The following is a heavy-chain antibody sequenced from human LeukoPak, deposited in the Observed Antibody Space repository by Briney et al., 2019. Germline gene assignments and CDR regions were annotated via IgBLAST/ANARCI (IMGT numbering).Heavy chain of an antibody. J-gene: IGHJ4*02. V-gene: IGHV1-69*01. CDR3: ASCPQYSSSSTFDY. Sequence: SVKVSCKASGGTFSSYAISWVRQAPGQGLEWMGGIIPIFGTANYAQKFQGRVTITADESTSTAYMELSSLRSEDTAVYYRASCPQYSSSSTFDYWGQGTLVTVSS. D-gene: IGHD6-6*01. CDR2: IIPIFGTA. CDR1: GGTFSSYA.